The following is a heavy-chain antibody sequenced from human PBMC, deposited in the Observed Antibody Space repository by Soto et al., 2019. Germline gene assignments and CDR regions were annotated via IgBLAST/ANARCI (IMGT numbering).Heavy chain of an antibody. CDR2: IYYSGST. D-gene: IGHD3-22*01. CDR3: ARDGYYYDSSGQSPGRFDY. Sequence: QVQLQESGPGLVKPSQTLSLTCTVSGGSISSGGYYWSWIRQHPGKGLEWIGYIYYSGSTYYNPSLKSRVTISVDTSKNQFSLKLSSVTAADTAVYYCARDGYYYDSSGQSPGRFDYWGQGTLVTVSS. CDR1: GGSISSGGYY. V-gene: IGHV4-31*03. J-gene: IGHJ4*02.